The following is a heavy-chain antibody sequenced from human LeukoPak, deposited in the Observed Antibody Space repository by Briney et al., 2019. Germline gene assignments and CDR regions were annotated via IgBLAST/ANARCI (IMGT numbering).Heavy chain of an antibody. CDR1: GGSISSSSYY. D-gene: IGHD3-10*01. CDR2: IYYSGST. J-gene: IGHJ4*02. Sequence: PSETLSLTCTVSGGSISSSSYYWGWIRQPPGKGLEWIGSIYYSGSTYYNPSLKSRVTISVDTSKNQFSLKLSSVTAADTAVYYCASRSDSRYRGVIRPFDYWGQGTLVTVS. V-gene: IGHV4-39*01. CDR3: ASRSDSRYRGVIRPFDY.